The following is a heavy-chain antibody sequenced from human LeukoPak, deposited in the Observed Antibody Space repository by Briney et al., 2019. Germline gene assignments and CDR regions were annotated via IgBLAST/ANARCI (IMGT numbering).Heavy chain of an antibody. Sequence: SETLSLTCTVSGGSISSGDYCWSWIRQPPGKGLEWIGYIYYSVSTYYNPSLKSRFTLTVDTSKNQFSLKLSSVTAADTAVYYCARNPWYNWNQHAFDIWGQGTMVTVSS. D-gene: IGHD1-1*01. J-gene: IGHJ3*02. CDR2: IYYSVST. CDR3: ARNPWYNWNQHAFDI. V-gene: IGHV4-30-4*08. CDR1: GGSISSGDYC.